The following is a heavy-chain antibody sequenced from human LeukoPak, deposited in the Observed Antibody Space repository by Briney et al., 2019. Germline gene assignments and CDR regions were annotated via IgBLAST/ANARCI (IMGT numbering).Heavy chain of an antibody. CDR3: AKGTTDFDY. V-gene: IGHV3-23*01. Sequence: GGSLRLSCAASGFTFSTYAMSWVRQAPGKGLEWVSTIRGDGYTYYADSVKGRFTISRDNSRNTLYLQMNSLRVEDTALYYCAKGTTDFDYWGQGTRVIVSS. D-gene: IGHD1-1*01. CDR2: IRGDGYT. CDR1: GFTFSTYA. J-gene: IGHJ4*02.